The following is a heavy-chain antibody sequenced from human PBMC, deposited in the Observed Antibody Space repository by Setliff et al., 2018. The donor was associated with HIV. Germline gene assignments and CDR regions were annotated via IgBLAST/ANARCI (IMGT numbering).Heavy chain of an antibody. CDR3: ARDQKWRSHYYDSIVSSYYFDY. CDR1: GYTFTNYY. J-gene: IGHJ4*02. Sequence: ASVKVSCKASGYTFTNYYMHWVRQAPGQGPEWMGIINPSGGSTTYAQKFQGRVTMTRETSTSTFYMELSSLRSEDTAVYYCARDQKWRSHYYDSIVSSYYFDYWGQGTLVTVSS. CDR2: INPSGGST. D-gene: IGHD3-22*01. V-gene: IGHV1-46*01.